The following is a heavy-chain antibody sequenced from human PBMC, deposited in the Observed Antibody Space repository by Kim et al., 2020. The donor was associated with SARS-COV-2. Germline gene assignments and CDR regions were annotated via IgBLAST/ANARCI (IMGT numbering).Heavy chain of an antibody. V-gene: IGHV3-23*01. Sequence: SGGNTYYADSVKGRFTISRDNSKNTLYLQMNSLRAEDTAVYYCAKSQGDYWGQGTLVTVSS. J-gene: IGHJ4*02. CDR3: AKSQGDY. CDR2: SGGNT.